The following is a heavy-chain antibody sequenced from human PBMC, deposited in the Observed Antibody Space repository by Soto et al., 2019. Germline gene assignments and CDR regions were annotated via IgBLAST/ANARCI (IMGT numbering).Heavy chain of an antibody. Sequence: GGSLRLSCAASGFTFSSFSMTWVRQAPGKGPEWVSAISGRGDNTFYGYSVKGRFTISRDNSENTLYLQMNSLRVEDTAVYYCAKGGPYDSSWYRLPSYWGQGSLVTVSS. J-gene: IGHJ4*02. V-gene: IGHV3-23*01. CDR1: GFTFSSFS. D-gene: IGHD6-13*01. CDR2: ISGRGDNT. CDR3: AKGGPYDSSWYRLPSY.